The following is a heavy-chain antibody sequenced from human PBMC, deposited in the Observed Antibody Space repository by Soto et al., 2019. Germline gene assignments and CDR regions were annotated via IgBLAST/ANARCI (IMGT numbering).Heavy chain of an antibody. CDR2: IRRSGDYT. V-gene: IGHV3-21*01. CDR1: GFSFSTYS. CDR3: ARSTSLGGMDV. J-gene: IGHJ6*02. Sequence: EVQLVESGGGLVMPGGSLRLSCIASGFSFSTYSMNWVRQAPGKGQEWVSSIRRSGDYTYYADSLKGRFTISRDNAKNSLSLQMISLRAEDTAVYYCARSTSLGGMDVWGQGTTVTVSS. D-gene: IGHD1-1*01.